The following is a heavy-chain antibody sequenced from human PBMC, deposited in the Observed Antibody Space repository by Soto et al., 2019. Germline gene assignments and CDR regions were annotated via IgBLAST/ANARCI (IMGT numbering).Heavy chain of an antibody. CDR3: ARSGENGYYFYY. D-gene: IGHD3-10*01. J-gene: IGHJ4*02. Sequence: RFTISRDNSKNTLYLQMGSLRAEDMAVYYCARSGENGYYFYYWGQGTLVTVSS. V-gene: IGHV3-64*01.